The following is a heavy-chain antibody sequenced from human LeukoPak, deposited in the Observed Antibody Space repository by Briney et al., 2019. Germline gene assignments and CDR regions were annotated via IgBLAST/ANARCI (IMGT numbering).Heavy chain of an antibody. Sequence: SETLSLTCAVYGGSFSGYYWSWIRQPPGKGLEWIGEINHSGSTNYNPSLKSRVTISVDTSKNQFSLKLCSVTAADTAVYYCAMTISGSSIFDYWGQGTLVTVSS. V-gene: IGHV4-34*01. CDR2: INHSGST. CDR3: AMTISGSSIFDY. CDR1: GGSFSGYY. J-gene: IGHJ4*02. D-gene: IGHD1-26*01.